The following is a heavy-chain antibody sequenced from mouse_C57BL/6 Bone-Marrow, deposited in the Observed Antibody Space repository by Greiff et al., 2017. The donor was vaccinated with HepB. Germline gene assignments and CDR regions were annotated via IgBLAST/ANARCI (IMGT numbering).Heavy chain of an antibody. CDR1: GYTFTDYY. V-gene: IGHV1-19*01. J-gene: IGHJ4*01. CDR2: INPYNGGT. CDR3: ASPIYYYGSRYAMDY. D-gene: IGHD1-1*01. Sequence: EVQLQQSGPVLVKPGASVKMSCKASGYTFTDYYMNWVKQSHGKSLEWIGVINPYNGGTSYNQKFKGKATLTVDKSSSTAYMELNSLTSEDSAVYYCASPIYYYGSRYAMDYWGQGTSVTVSS.